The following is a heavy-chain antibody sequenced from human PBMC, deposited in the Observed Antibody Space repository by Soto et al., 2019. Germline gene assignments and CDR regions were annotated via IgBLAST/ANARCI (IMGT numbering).Heavy chain of an antibody. CDR2: INAGNGNT. CDR1: GYTFTSYA. V-gene: IGHV1-3*01. Sequence: EASVKVSCKASGYTFTSYAMHWVRQAPGQRLEWMGWINAGNGNTKYSQKFQGRVTITRDTSASTAYMELSSLRSEDTAVYYCARSLAYSSGWVTLGYWGQGTLVTVSS. J-gene: IGHJ4*02. D-gene: IGHD6-19*01. CDR3: ARSLAYSSGWVTLGY.